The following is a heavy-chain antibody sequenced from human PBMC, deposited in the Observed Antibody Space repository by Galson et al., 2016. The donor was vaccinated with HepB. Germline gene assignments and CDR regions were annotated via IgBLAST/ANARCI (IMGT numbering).Heavy chain of an antibody. V-gene: IGHV1-58*02. Sequence: SVKVSCKASGFTFISSSIQWVRQARGQRLEWIGWIVVGSGNTNYAQNFQERVTISRDMSASTAYMGLSSLRSEDTAVYYCAALNSVHHDSGASSYAFDPWGQGTRVTVSS. CDR2: IVVGSGNT. CDR3: AALNSVHHDSGASSYAFDP. CDR1: GFTFISSS. D-gene: IGHD3-22*01. J-gene: IGHJ5*02.